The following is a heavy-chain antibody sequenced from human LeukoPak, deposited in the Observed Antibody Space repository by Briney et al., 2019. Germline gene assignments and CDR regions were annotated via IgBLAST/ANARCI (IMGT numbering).Heavy chain of an antibody. J-gene: IGHJ4*02. Sequence: PGGSLRLSFAAPGFTFSSYAMSWVRQAPGKGLEWVSDISASGGSTYYADSVKGRFTISRDNSKNTLYLQMNSLRAEDTAVYYCAKKETTVTTFFENWGQGTLVTVSS. CDR3: AKKETTVTTFFEN. CDR2: ISASGGST. CDR1: GFTFSSYA. V-gene: IGHV3-23*01. D-gene: IGHD4-17*01.